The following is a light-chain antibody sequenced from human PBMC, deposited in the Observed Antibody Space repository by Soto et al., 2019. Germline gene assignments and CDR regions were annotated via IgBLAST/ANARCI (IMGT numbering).Light chain of an antibody. CDR1: SSNIGAGYD. J-gene: IGLJ2*01. Sequence: QAVVTQPPSVSGAPGQRVTISCTGSSSNIGAGYDVHWYQQLPGTAPKLLIYGNSNRPSGVPDRFSGSKSGTSASLAITGLQAEDEADYYCQSYDSSLSAPFGGGTKLTVL. CDR2: GNS. CDR3: QSYDSSLSAP. V-gene: IGLV1-40*01.